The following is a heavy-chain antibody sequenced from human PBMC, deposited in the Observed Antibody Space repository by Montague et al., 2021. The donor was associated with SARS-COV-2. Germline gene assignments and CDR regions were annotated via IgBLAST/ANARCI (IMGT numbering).Heavy chain of an antibody. D-gene: IGHD3-10*01. CDR1: RDSISSHNYF. CDR2: VDYSGLT. Sequence: SETLSLTCTVSRDSISSHNYFWAWIRQPPGKGLEWIGSVDYSGLTFYNPSLESRVTISVDTSKKQFSLKVNSVTAADTAVYYCAEDGDALAWGTFDIWGQGTMVTVSS. CDR3: AEDGDALAWGTFDI. J-gene: IGHJ3*02. V-gene: IGHV4-39*07.